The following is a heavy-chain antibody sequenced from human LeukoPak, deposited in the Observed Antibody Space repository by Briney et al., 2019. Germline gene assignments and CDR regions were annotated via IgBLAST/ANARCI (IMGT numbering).Heavy chain of an antibody. J-gene: IGHJ5*02. CDR3: ARGQGVWFGKLNTAWFDT. D-gene: IGHD3-10*01. CDR2: INHSGST. Sequence: SETLSLTCAVYGWSFSGYYWSWIRQPPGKGLEWIGEINHSGSTNYNPSLKSRVTISVDTSKNQFSLKLSSVTAADTAVYYCARGQGVWFGKLNTAWFDTWGQGTLVTVSS. V-gene: IGHV4-34*01. CDR1: GWSFSGYY.